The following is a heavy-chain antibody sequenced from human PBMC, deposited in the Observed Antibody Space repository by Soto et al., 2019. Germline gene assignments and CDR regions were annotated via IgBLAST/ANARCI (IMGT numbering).Heavy chain of an antibody. CDR3: ATRLTYFWVNQ. CDR2: ISYTGST. Sequence: TLSLTCAVSGDSISSYYWSWIRQPPGKGLEWVGYISYTGSTIYNPSLKSRVTISVDTSKNQFSLKLSSVTAADTAVYYCATRLTYFWVNQWAQETLLTFS. V-gene: IGHV4-59*12. CDR1: GDSISSYY. J-gene: IGHJ4*02. D-gene: IGHD3-16*01.